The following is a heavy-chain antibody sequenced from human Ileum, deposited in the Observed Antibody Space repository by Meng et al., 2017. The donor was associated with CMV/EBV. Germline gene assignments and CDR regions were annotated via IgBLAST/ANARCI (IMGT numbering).Heavy chain of an antibody. D-gene: IGHD2-2*02. CDR2: IIPVFHTT. J-gene: IGHJ4*02. V-gene: IGHV1-69*01. CDR3: ARDTAQYTTSYYFKS. Sequence: SKGTFSNYAISWVRQAPGQGLEWMGAIIPVFHTTDYAQRFQGRVTFTADDSTTTAYMELSTLRSEDTAVYYCARDTAQYTTSYYFKSWGQGTLVTVSS. CDR1: KGTFSNYA.